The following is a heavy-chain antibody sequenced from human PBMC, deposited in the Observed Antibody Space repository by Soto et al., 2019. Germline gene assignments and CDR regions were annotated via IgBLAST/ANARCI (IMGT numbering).Heavy chain of an antibody. CDR1: GYTFTSYY. CDR3: ARDRDYYDSSGSTSPYYYYGMDV. CDR2: INPSGGST. J-gene: IGHJ6*02. Sequence: SVKVSCKASGYTFTSYYMHWVRQSPGQGLEWMGIINPSGGSTSYAQKFQGRVTMTRDTSTSTVYMELSSLRSEDTAVYYCARDRDYYDSSGSTSPYYYYGMDVWGQGTTVTVSS. D-gene: IGHD3-22*01. V-gene: IGHV1-46*01.